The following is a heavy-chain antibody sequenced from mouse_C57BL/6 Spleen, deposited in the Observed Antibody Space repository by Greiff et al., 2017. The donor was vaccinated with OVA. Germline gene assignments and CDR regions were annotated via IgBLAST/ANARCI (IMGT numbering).Heavy chain of an antibody. J-gene: IGHJ3*01. CDR2: ISSGSSTL. CDR1: GFTFSDYG. Sequence: VQLKESGGGLVKPGGSLKLSCAASGFTFSDYGMHWVRQAPEKGLEWVAYISSGSSTLYYAATVKGRFTISRDNAKNTLFLQMTGLRSEDTAMYYCARGLPAWFAYWGQGTLVTVSA. V-gene: IGHV5-17*01. D-gene: IGHD3-1*01. CDR3: ARGLPAWFAY.